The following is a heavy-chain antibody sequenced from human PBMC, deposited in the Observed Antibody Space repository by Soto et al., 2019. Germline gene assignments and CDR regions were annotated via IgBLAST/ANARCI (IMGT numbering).Heavy chain of an antibody. D-gene: IGHD2-15*01. CDR1: GFTFSSFA. V-gene: IGHV3-30-3*01. CDR2: ISSDVVNY. CDR3: ARGGAWTPEGLGY. Sequence: QVQLVESGGGVVQPGRSLRLSCAASGFTFSSFAMHWVRQAPGKGLEWLAVISSDVVNYYYAESVKGRFTISRDNSKNTPYLQMNGLKNEDTAVYYCARGGAWTPEGLGYWGQGTLVTVSS. J-gene: IGHJ4*02.